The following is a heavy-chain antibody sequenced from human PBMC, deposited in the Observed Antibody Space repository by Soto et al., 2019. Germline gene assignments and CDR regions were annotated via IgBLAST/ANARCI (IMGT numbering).Heavy chain of an antibody. CDR2: ISSSSSYI. CDR1: GFTFSSYS. Sequence: GGSLKLSCAASGFTFSSYSMNWVRQAPGKGLEWVSSISSSSSYIYYADSVKGRFTISRDNAKNSLYLQMNSLRAEDTAVYYCARDSGYDGDYGMDVWGQGTTVTVSS. J-gene: IGHJ6*02. V-gene: IGHV3-21*01. D-gene: IGHD5-12*01. CDR3: ARDSGYDGDYGMDV.